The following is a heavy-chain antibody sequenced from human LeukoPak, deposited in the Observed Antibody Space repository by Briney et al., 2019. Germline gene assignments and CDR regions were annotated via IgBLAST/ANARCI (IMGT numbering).Heavy chain of an antibody. Sequence: PGGSLRLSCAASGFTFSDYYMSWLRQAPGKGLEWVSYISSSGSTIYYADSVKGRFTISRDNAKNSLYLQMNSLRAEDTAVYYCARSYSAQDAFDIWGQGTMVTVSS. CDR1: GFTFSDYY. V-gene: IGHV3-11*04. D-gene: IGHD2-21*01. CDR2: ISSSGSTI. CDR3: ARSYSAQDAFDI. J-gene: IGHJ3*02.